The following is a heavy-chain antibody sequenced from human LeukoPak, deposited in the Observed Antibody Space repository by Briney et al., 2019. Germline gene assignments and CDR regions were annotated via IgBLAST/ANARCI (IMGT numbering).Heavy chain of an antibody. J-gene: IGHJ4*02. Sequence: PGGSLRLSCAASGFTFSSYGMHWVRQAPGKGLEWVAVIWYDGSNKYYADSVKGRFTISRDNSKNTLYLRMNSLRAEDTAVYYCARVPSEEYYDYVWGSYRLGPYFDYWGQGTLVTVSS. CDR3: ARVPSEEYYDYVWGSYRLGPYFDY. CDR1: GFTFSSYG. V-gene: IGHV3-33*01. CDR2: IWYDGSNK. D-gene: IGHD3-16*02.